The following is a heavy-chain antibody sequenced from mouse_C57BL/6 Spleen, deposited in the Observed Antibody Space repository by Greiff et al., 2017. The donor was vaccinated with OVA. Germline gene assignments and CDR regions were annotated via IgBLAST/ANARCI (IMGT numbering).Heavy chain of an antibody. CDR2: IYPGSGNT. D-gene: IGHD3-2*02. CDR1: GYTFTDYY. Sequence: VQLQQSGAELVRPGASVKLSCKASGYTFTDYYINWVKQRPGQGLEWIARIYPGSGNTYYNEKFKGKATLTAEKSSSTAYMQLSSLTFEDSAVYFCARAINGQLRPFFDYWGQGTTLTVSS. J-gene: IGHJ2*01. CDR3: ARAINGQLRPFFDY. V-gene: IGHV1-76*01.